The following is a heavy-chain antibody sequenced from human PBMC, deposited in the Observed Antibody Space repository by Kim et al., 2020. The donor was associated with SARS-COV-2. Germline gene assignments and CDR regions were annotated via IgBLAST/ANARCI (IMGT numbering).Heavy chain of an antibody. CDR1: GFIFRGYA. J-gene: IGHJ4*01. CDR3: AKAYTLIKGLISDQFDY. D-gene: IGHD3-10*01. CDR2: ISGDNT. V-gene: IGHV3-23*01. Sequence: GGSLRLSCAASGFIFRGYAMTWVRQAPGKGLEWVSLISGDNTHYADSVMGRFTVSRDNSKNTMYLQMNSLRVEDTAVYYCAKAYTLIKGLISDQFDYWGHGTLVTVSS.